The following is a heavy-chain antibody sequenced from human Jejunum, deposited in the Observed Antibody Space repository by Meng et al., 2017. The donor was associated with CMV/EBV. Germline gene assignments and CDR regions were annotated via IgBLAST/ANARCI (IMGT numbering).Heavy chain of an antibody. Sequence: TFTNYGSSWVRQATGQGLEYMGWISAYDGDTNYAQKLQDRVTMTTDTSTSTACMELRSLRSDDTAVYYCARDETNIVVEPAAIPFDYWGQGTLVTISS. J-gene: IGHJ4*02. CDR3: ARDETNIVVEPAAIPFDY. D-gene: IGHD2-2*01. CDR1: TFTNYG. V-gene: IGHV1-18*01. CDR2: ISAYDGDT.